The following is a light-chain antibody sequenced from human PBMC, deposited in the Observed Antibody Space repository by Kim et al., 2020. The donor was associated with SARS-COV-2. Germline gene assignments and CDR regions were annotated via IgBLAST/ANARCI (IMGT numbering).Light chain of an antibody. CDR2: GEN. J-gene: IGLJ2*01. V-gene: IGLV3-19*01. CDR3: NSRDRNGFHWV. CDR1: SLRTHF. Sequence: SSELTQDPAVSVALGQTVRITCQGDSLRTHFASWYQQKPGQAPVLVIYGENNRPSGIPDRFSGSSSGNTASLTISGAQAEDEADYHCNSRDRNGFHWVFGGGTQLTVL.